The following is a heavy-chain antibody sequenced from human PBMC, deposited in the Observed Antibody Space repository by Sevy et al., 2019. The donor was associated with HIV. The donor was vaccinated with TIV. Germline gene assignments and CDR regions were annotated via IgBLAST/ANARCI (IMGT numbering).Heavy chain of an antibody. CDR1: GFTSGDYC. CDR2: LKSDVYGGTV. V-gene: IGHV3-49*04. D-gene: IGHD6-13*01. CDR3: TRWKAAQSIFDY. J-gene: IGHJ4*02. Sequence: GGSLRLSCTASGFTSGDYCMSWVRQAPGKGLEWVAFLKSDVYGGTVDHAASVRGRFVISRDDSKTIAYLQMNDLKTEDTGVYYCTRWKAAQSIFDYWGQGALVTVS.